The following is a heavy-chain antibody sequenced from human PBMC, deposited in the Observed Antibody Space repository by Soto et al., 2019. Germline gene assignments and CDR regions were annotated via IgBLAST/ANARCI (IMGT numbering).Heavy chain of an antibody. D-gene: IGHD3-3*01. Sequence: QVQLQESGPGLVKPSETLSLTCTVSGGSISSYYWSWIRQPPGKGLEWIGYIYYSGSTNYNPSLKSRVTISVDTSKNQFSLKLSPVTAADTAVYYCARVNDFWTGYYSTNWFDPWGQGTLVTVSS. J-gene: IGHJ5*02. V-gene: IGHV4-59*01. CDR3: ARVNDFWTGYYSTNWFDP. CDR2: IYYSGST. CDR1: GGSISSYY.